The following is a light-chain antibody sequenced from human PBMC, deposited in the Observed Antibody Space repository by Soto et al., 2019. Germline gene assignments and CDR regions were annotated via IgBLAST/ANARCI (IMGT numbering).Light chain of an antibody. CDR1: HSVSSSY. J-gene: IGKJ3*01. CDR2: GAS. Sequence: EIVLTQSPGTRSLSPGERATLSCRASHSVSSSYLAWYQQKPGQAPRLLIYGASSRATDIPDRFSGSGSGTDFTLTISRLEPEDFAVYYCQQYGSSPFTFGPGTKVDIK. CDR3: QQYGSSPFT. V-gene: IGKV3-20*01.